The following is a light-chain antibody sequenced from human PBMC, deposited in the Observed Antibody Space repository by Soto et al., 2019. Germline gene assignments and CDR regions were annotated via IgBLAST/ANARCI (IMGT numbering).Light chain of an antibody. Sequence: QSVLTQPPSVSAAPGQKVTISCSGSSSNIGNNYVSWYQQLPGTAPKLLIYDNNKRPSGIPDRFSGSKSGTSATLGITGLQTGDEADYYCGSLDDSRSPGVVFGGGTKLTVL. V-gene: IGLV1-51*01. CDR3: GSLDDSRSPGVV. CDR2: DNN. J-gene: IGLJ2*01. CDR1: SSNIGNNY.